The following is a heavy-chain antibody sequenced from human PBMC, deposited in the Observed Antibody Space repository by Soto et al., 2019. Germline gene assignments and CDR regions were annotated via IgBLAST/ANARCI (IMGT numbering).Heavy chain of an antibody. J-gene: IGHJ6*03. Sequence: ESGGGVVQPGGSLRLSCAASGFSFNNYGMHWVRQAPGKGLEWVAVILFDGSDNWYADSVKGRFTISRDNSKNTLYLHMNSLTAEDTAVYYFVKDMGYCSGGSCYWGAYFYYYMDVWGKGTTVTVSS. CDR1: GFSFNNYG. CDR3: VKDMGYCSGGSCYWGAYFYYYMDV. V-gene: IGHV3-30*18. D-gene: IGHD2-15*01. CDR2: ILFDGSDN.